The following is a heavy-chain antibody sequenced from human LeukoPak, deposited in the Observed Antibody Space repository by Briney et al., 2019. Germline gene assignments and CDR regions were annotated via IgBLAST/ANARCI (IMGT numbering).Heavy chain of an antibody. V-gene: IGHV1-69*05. Sequence: SVTVSCTASGGTFSSYAISWVRQAPGQGLEWMGGIIPIFGTANYAQKLQGRVTMTTDTSTSTAYMELRSLRSDDTAVYYCARDSYDRGGDAFDIWGQGTMVTVSS. CDR3: ARDSYDRGGDAFDI. J-gene: IGHJ3*02. CDR1: GGTFSSYA. CDR2: IIPIFGTA. D-gene: IGHD3-22*01.